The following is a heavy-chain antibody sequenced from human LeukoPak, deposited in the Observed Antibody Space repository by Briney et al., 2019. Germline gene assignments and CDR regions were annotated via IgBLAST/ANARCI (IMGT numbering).Heavy chain of an antibody. CDR1: GYTFTSYG. D-gene: IGHD5-18*01. Sequence: ASVKVSCKASGYTFTSYGISWVRQAPGQGLEWMGWISAYNGNTNYAQKLQGRVTMTTDTSTSTAYMELRSLRSDDTAVYYCARIGIQLWSRGAYYFDYWGQGTLVTVSS. V-gene: IGHV1-18*01. CDR3: ARIGIQLWSRGAYYFDY. J-gene: IGHJ4*02. CDR2: ISAYNGNT.